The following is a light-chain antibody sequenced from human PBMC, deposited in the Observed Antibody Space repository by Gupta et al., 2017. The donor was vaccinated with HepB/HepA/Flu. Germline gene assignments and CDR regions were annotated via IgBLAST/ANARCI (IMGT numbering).Light chain of an antibody. CDR1: QSLLYSNGYNY. CDR2: LGS. CDR3: MQAVQTPWT. J-gene: IGKJ1*01. V-gene: IGKV2-28*01. Sequence: DIAMTQSPLSLPVTPGEPASISCRSSQSLLYSNGYNYLDWYLQKPGQSPQLLIYLGSNRASGVPDRFSGNGSGTDFTLKISRVEAEDVGVYYCMQAVQTPWTFGQGTKVEIK.